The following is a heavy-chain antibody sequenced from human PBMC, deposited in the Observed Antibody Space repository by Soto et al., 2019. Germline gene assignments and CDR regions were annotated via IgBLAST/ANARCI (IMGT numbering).Heavy chain of an antibody. Sequence: QVQLVQSGAEVKKPGASVKVSCKASGYTFTSYAMHWVRQAPGQRLEWMGWINAGNGNTKYSQKFQGRVTITRDTSGSTGYMELRSLGSEDTAVDYCARGFPIGGVGGEDWFDPWGQGTLVTVSS. D-gene: IGHD3-16*01. CDR2: INAGNGNT. CDR1: GYTFTSYA. J-gene: IGHJ5*02. V-gene: IGHV1-3*01. CDR3: ARGFPIGGVGGEDWFDP.